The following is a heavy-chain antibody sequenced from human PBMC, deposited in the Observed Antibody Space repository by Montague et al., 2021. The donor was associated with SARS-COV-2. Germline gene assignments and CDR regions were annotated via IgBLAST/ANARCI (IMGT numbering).Heavy chain of an antibody. V-gene: IGHV4-39*07. D-gene: IGHD1-20*01. Sequence: SETLSLTCTVSGGSISSGSYSWGWIRQPPGKELEWIGSIYYSGSTYYNPSLQIRVTISVDTSKNQFSLKLSSVTAADTAVYYCAREQGYNWNYYYYYGMDVWGQGTTVTVSS. CDR3: AREQGYNWNYYYYYGMDV. CDR2: IYYSGST. J-gene: IGHJ6*02. CDR1: GGSISSGSYS.